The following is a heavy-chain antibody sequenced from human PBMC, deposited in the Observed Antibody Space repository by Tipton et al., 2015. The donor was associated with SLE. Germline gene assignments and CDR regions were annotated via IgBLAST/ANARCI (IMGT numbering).Heavy chain of an antibody. Sequence: QLVQSGAEVKKPGASVMVSCKASGYTFTSYGISWVRQAPGQGLEWMAWISAYNVNTNYAQKLQGRLTMTTDTSTSTVYMDLRRLRSDDTAVYYCATDMVAARAWGQGTLVTVSS. D-gene: IGHD5-12*01. V-gene: IGHV1-18*01. CDR3: ATDMVAARA. J-gene: IGHJ5*02. CDR2: ISAYNVNT. CDR1: GYTFTSYG.